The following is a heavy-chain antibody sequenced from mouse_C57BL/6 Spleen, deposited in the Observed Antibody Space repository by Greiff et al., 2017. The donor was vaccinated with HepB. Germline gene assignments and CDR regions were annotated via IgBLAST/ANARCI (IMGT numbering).Heavy chain of an antibody. CDR1: GYSFTDYN. J-gene: IGHJ3*01. Sequence: VKLMESGPELVKPGASVKISCKASGYSFTDYNMNWVKQRPGQGLEWIGEIDPSDSYTNYNQKFKGKSTLTVDKSSSTAYMQLSSLTSEDSAVYYCAKGLTGMFAYWGQGTLVTVSA. CDR2: IDPSDSYT. D-gene: IGHD4-1*01. CDR3: AKGLTGMFAY. V-gene: IGHV1S126*01.